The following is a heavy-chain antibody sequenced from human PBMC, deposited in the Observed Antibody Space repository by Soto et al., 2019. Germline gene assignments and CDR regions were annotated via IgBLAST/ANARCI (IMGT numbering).Heavy chain of an antibody. CDR2: ITYDGASE. D-gene: IGHD1-26*01. CDR1: GFICSNYD. V-gene: IGHV3-30*18. J-gene: IGHJ1*01. Sequence: QEQLVESGGGVVQPGRSLRLSCAASGFICSNYDMYGVRKAPGRGLEWVAVITYDGASEYYADSVKGRFTISRDNSKNTLFLQMNSLRAEDTAVYYCAKAGGSYFGGEYFQHWGQGTVVTVSA. CDR3: AKAGGSYFGGEYFQH.